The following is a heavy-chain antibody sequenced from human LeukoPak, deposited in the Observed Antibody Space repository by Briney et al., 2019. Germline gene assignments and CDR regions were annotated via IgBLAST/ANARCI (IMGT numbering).Heavy chain of an antibody. Sequence: AGGSLRLSCAASGFTFSSYAMHWVRQAPGKGLEWVAVISYDGSDKYYADSVKGRFTISRDNSNNTLYLQMNGLRVEDTAVYYCAKDRSGYSDYWGQGTLVTVSS. CDR1: GFTFSSYA. J-gene: IGHJ4*02. V-gene: IGHV3-30*04. D-gene: IGHD3-22*01. CDR3: AKDRSGYSDY. CDR2: ISYDGSDK.